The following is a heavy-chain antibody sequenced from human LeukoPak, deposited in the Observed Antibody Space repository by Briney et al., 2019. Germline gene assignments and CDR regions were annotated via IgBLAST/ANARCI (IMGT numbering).Heavy chain of an antibody. CDR3: ARRLLGYCSGGSCYSGYFQH. Sequence: SETLSLTCAVYGGSFSGYYWSWIRQPPGKGLEWIGEINHSGSTNYNPSLKSRVAISVDTSKNQFSLKLSSVTAADTAVYYCARRLLGYCSGGSCYSGYFQHWGQGTLVTVSS. CDR1: GGSFSGYY. J-gene: IGHJ1*01. D-gene: IGHD2-15*01. V-gene: IGHV4-34*01. CDR2: INHSGST.